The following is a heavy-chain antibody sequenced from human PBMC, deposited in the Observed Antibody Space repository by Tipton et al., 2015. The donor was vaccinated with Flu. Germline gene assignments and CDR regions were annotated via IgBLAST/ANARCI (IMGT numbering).Heavy chain of an antibody. CDR2: ISSSSSYI. CDR3: ARARGAAIGEGWYFDL. CDR1: GFTFSSYS. D-gene: IGHD3-10*01. V-gene: IGHV3-21*01. J-gene: IGHJ2*01. Sequence: GSLRLSCAASGFTFSSYSMNWVRQAPGKGLEWVSSISSSSSYIYYADSVKGRFTISRDNAKNSLYLQMNSLRAEDTAVYYCARARGAAIGEGWYFDLWGRGTLVTVSS.